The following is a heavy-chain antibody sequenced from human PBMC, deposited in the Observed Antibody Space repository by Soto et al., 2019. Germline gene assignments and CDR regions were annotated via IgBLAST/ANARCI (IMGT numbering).Heavy chain of an antibody. CDR3: ARDSQNYYDSSGYYWIFDY. V-gene: IGHV3-30*03. CDR1: GFILSTYG. CDR2: ISHDGNAQ. J-gene: IGHJ4*02. Sequence: GGSLRLSCAASGFILSTYGMHWVRQAPGKGLEWVAMISHDGNAQYYVDSVKGRFSVSRDTSKNTLHLHMNSLRSEDTGLYYCARDSQNYYDSSGYYWIFDYWGQGTLVTVSS. D-gene: IGHD3-22*01.